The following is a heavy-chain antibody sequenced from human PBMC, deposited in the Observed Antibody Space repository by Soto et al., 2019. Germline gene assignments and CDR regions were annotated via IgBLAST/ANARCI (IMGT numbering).Heavy chain of an antibody. J-gene: IGHJ5*02. V-gene: IGHV4-34*01. D-gene: IGHD2-2*01. CDR1: GGSFSGYY. CDR2: INHSGST. CDR3: ARARIVVVPAARYNWFDP. Sequence: QVQLQQWGAGLLKPSETLSLTCAVYGGSFSGYYWSWIRQPPGKVLERIGEINHSGSTNYNPSLKSRVTISVDTSKNQFSLKLSSVTAADTAVYYCARARIVVVPAARYNWFDPWGQGTLVTVSS.